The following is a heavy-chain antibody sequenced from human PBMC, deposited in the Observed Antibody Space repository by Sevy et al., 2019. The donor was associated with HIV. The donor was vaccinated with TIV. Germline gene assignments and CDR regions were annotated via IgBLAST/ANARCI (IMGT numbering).Heavy chain of an antibody. CDR3: AKPTSYVYGSSSDPLPSARYDY. J-gene: IGHJ4*02. CDR1: GFTFTSYA. CDR2: ISGSGGRT. D-gene: IGHD3-10*01. V-gene: IGHV3-23*01. Sequence: GGSLRLSCAASGFTFTSYAMSWVRQAPGKGLEWVSAISGSGGRTYYADSVKGRFTISRDNSKNTLNLQMNSLRAEDTAIYYCAKPTSYVYGSSSDPLPSARYDYWGQGTLVTVSS.